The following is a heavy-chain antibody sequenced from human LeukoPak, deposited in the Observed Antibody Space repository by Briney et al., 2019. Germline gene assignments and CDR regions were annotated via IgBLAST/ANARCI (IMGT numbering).Heavy chain of an antibody. V-gene: IGHV4-34*01. CDR2: INHSGST. CDR3: ARDGAEAVSGYYYGSSGYAR. J-gene: IGHJ4*02. D-gene: IGHD3-22*01. CDR1: GGSFSGYY. Sequence: PSETLSLTCAVYGGSFSGYYWSWIRQPPGKGLEWIGEINHSGSTNYNPSLKSRVTISVDTSKNQFSLKLSSVTAADTAVYYCARDGAEAVSGYYYGSSGYARWGQGTLVTVSS.